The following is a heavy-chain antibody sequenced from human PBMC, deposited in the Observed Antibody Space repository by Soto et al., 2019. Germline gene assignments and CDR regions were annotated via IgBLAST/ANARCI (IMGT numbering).Heavy chain of an antibody. CDR1: GYTFTNHG. J-gene: IGHJ5*02. CDR2: ISIYNGNT. D-gene: IGHD3-3*01. Sequence: ASVKVSCKASGYTFTNHGISWVRQAPGQGLEWMGWISIYNGNTKYAQKFQGRVTMTTDTSTSTAYMELRSLRSDDTAVYYCVRADSSAASGYQNWFDPWGQGTQVTVSS. CDR3: VRADSSAASGYQNWFDP. V-gene: IGHV1-18*01.